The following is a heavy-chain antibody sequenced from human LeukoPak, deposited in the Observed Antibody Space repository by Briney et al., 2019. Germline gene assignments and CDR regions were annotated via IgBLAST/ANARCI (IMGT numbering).Heavy chain of an antibody. J-gene: IGHJ4*02. D-gene: IGHD2-15*01. CDR3: VFLYWQDLDH. Sequence: PGGSLRLSCAASGFTFSSYSMQWVRQAPGKGLEWVSHISSSGSTIYYADSVKGRFTISRDNAKESLYLQMSSLRDEDTAVYYCVFLYWQDLDHWGQGTLVTVSS. V-gene: IGHV3-48*02. CDR1: GFTFSSYS. CDR2: ISSSGSTI.